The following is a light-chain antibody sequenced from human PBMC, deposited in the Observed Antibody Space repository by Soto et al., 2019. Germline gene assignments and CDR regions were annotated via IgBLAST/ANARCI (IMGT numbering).Light chain of an antibody. CDR1: SSDVVGYNY. CDR2: DVS. Sequence: QSALTQPASVSGSPGQSITISCTGTSSDVVGYNYVSWYQHHPGKAPKLMIYDVSNRPSGVSNRFSGSKSGNTASLTISGLQPEDGADYYCCSYTTSNTRQIVFGTGTKVTVL. J-gene: IGLJ1*01. CDR3: CSYTTSNTRQIV. V-gene: IGLV2-14*03.